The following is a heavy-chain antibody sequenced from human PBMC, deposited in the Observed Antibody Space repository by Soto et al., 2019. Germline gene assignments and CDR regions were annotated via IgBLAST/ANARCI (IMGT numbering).Heavy chain of an antibody. Sequence: EVQLVESGGGLVQPGGSLRLSCAASGFTFRNFWMHWVRRAPGKGLVWVSRVNTDGSKTTYADSVKGRFTTSRDTANNTLSLQVNSLRAEDKAVYYCVKDRDTSGCAFVDVWSQGTTVTVSS. CDR2: VNTDGSKT. D-gene: IGHD5-18*01. CDR3: VKDRDTSGCAFVDV. CDR1: GFTFRNFW. J-gene: IGHJ6*02. V-gene: IGHV3-74*03.